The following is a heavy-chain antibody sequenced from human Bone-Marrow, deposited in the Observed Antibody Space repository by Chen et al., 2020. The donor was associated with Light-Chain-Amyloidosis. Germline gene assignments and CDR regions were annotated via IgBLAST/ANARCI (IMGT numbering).Heavy chain of an antibody. V-gene: IGHV4-39*02. J-gene: IGHJ5*02. D-gene: IGHD6-19*01. CDR2: IYYSGAA. CDR3: SIRIAVPGANEET. Sequence: QLQLQESGPGLVKPSETLSLTCTVSDGSINSGDYYWGWLRQSPGKGLKWIGSIYYSGAAFYNPSLRSRVTISLDTSKNLLSLRLTSVTAADTAVYYCSIRIAVPGANEETWGQGTLVTVSS. CDR1: DGSINSGDYY.